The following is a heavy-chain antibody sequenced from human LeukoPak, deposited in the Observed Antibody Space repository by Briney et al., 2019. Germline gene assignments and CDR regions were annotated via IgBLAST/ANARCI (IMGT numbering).Heavy chain of an antibody. CDR3: ARDLSFSRYDSSGLNSDY. CDR1: GYTFTSYG. D-gene: IGHD3-22*01. V-gene: IGHV1-18*01. J-gene: IGHJ4*02. CDR2: SSAYNGNT. Sequence: GASVKVSCKASGYTFTSYGISWVRQAPGQGLEWMGWSSAYNGNTNYAQKLQGRVTMTTDTSTSTAYMELRSLRSDDTAVYYCARDLSFSRYDSSGLNSDYWGQGTLVTVSS.